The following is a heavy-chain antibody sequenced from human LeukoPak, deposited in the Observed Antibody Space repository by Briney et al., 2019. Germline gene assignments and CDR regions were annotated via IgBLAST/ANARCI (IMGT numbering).Heavy chain of an antibody. J-gene: IGHJ4*02. CDR2: IKNKIDGGTI. D-gene: IGHD1-1*01. V-gene: IGHV3-15*01. Sequence: PGGSLRLSCTASGFTFSSAWLSWVRQAPGKGLECVGRIKNKIDGGTIDYAAPVKGRFIISRDDSQNTVYLQLNSLKPEDTAVYYCISSVTGIPYYFDYWGQGALVTVSS. CDR3: ISSVTGIPYYFDY. CDR1: GFTFSSAW.